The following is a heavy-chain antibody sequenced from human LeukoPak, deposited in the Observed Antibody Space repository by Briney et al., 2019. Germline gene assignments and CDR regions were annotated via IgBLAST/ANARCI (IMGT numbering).Heavy chain of an antibody. V-gene: IGHV4-59*01. CDR1: GGSTSRDY. Sequence: SETLSLTGTVSGGSTSRDYRSWIRQPPGKGLEWIGYIYYTGRTNYNPSLKSRVTLSVDTSKNQFSLKLSSVTAADTAVYYCARDRPGGSSLDYWGQGTLVTVSS. CDR3: ARDRPGGSSLDY. CDR2: IYYTGRT. J-gene: IGHJ4*02. D-gene: IGHD6-13*01.